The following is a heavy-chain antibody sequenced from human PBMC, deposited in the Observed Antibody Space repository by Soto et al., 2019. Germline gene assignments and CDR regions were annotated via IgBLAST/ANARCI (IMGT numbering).Heavy chain of an antibody. CDR3: ARGATVTQYDY. CDR2: GSYSGTT. D-gene: IGHD4-17*01. CDR1: GVSVNSGSFY. Sequence: QVQLQESGPGLVKPSETLSLTCTVSGVSVNSGSFYWVWIRQPPGKGLGWIGFGSYSGTTNYKPSLKSRVTISVDTSRSQISLKVTSLTAADTAVYYCARGATVTQYDYWGQGTLVTVSS. V-gene: IGHV4-61*01. J-gene: IGHJ4*02.